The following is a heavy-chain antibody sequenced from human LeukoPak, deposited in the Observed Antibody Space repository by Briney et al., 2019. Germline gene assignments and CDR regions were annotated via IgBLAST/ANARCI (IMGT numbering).Heavy chain of an antibody. D-gene: IGHD3-9*01. V-gene: IGHV4-59*01. J-gene: IGHJ4*02. CDR2: IYYSGST. CDR1: GGSISSYY. CDR3: ASSQYRGYFDWLPNGFDY. Sequence: PSETLSLTCTVSGGSISSYYWSWIRQPPGKGLEWIGYIYYSGSTNYNPSLKSRVTISVDTSKNQFSLKLSSVTAAGTAVYYCASSQYRGYFDWLPNGFDYWGQGTLVTVSS.